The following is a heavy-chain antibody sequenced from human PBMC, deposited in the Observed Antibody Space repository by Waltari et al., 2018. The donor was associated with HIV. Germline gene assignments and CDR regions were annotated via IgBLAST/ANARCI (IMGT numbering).Heavy chain of an antibody. CDR3: AALGSFYS. CDR1: GFTFSTYD. V-gene: IGHV3-13*01. D-gene: IGHD1-26*01. Sequence: EVQLVESGGGLVQPGGSLRLSCAASGFTFSTYDMHWVRQATGKGLEWVSTSAPAGDTYYPGSVKGRFTISRENAKNSLYLQMNSLRAEDTAVYYCAALGSFYSWGQGTLVTVSS. CDR2: SAPAGDT. J-gene: IGHJ5*01.